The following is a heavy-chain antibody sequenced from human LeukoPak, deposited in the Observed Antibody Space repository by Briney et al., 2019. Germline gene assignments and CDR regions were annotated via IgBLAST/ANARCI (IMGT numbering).Heavy chain of an antibody. CDR1: GGSIRSSYYY. D-gene: IGHD3-3*01. Sequence: PSETLSLTCTVSGGSIRSSYYYWGWIRQPPGKGPEWIGSIYDSGSTYYNPSLKSRVTISVDTSKNQFSLKLNSVTAADTAVYYCASFYDFWSGYHNFDYWGQGTLVTVSS. CDR3: ASFYDFWSGYHNFDY. CDR2: IYDSGST. J-gene: IGHJ4*02. V-gene: IGHV4-39*01.